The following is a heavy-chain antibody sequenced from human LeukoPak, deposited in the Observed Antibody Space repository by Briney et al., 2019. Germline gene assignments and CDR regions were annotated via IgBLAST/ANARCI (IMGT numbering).Heavy chain of an antibody. CDR2: IWYDGSNK. CDR3: ATKTIFGVVTNDY. J-gene: IGHJ4*02. Sequence: PGRSLRLSCAASGFTFSSYGMHWVRQAPGKGLEWVAVIWYDGSNKYYADSVKGRFTISRDNSKNTLYLQMNSLRAEDTAVYYCATKTIFGVVTNDYWGQGTLVTVSS. V-gene: IGHV3-33*01. D-gene: IGHD3-3*01. CDR1: GFTFSSYG.